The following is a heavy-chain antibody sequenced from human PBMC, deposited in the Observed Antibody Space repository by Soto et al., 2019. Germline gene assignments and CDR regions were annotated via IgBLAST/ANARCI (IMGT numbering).Heavy chain of an antibody. V-gene: IGHV4-30-4*08. CDR1: GGSISSGDYC. Sequence: SETLSLTCTVSGGSISSGDYCWSLIRQPPGKGLEWIGYIFYSGTTYYNPSLKSRVTISVDTSKNQFSLKLSSVTAAYSGVYYCARLKTYFDYWGQGTLVTVSS. CDR3: ARLKTYFDY. J-gene: IGHJ4*02. CDR2: IFYSGTT.